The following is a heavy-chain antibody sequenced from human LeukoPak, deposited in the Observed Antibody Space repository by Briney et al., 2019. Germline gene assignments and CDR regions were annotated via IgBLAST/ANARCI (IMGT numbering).Heavy chain of an antibody. CDR3: ARVHGYYIGLYYFDY. CDR2: MNPNSGNT. Sequence: ASVKVSCKASGYTFTSYDINWVRQATGQGLEWMGWMNPNSGNTGYAQKFQGRVTMTTDTSTSTAYMELRSLRSDDTAVYYCARVHGYYIGLYYFDYWGQGTLVTVSS. J-gene: IGHJ4*02. D-gene: IGHD1-26*01. V-gene: IGHV1-8*01. CDR1: GYTFTSYD.